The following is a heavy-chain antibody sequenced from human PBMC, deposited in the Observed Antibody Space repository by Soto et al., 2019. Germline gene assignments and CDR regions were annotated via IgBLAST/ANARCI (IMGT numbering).Heavy chain of an antibody. D-gene: IGHD6-13*01. CDR2: IYYSGST. CDR3: ARVLGAAAGTWYYYGMDV. V-gene: IGHV4-31*03. CDR1: GGSISSVGYY. J-gene: IGHJ6*02. Sequence: QVQLQESGPGLVKPSQTLSLTCTVSGGSISSVGYYWSWIRQHPGKGLEWIGYIYYSGSTYYNPSLKSRVTISVDTSKNQFSLKLSSVTAADTAVYYCARVLGAAAGTWYYYGMDVWGQGTTVTVSS.